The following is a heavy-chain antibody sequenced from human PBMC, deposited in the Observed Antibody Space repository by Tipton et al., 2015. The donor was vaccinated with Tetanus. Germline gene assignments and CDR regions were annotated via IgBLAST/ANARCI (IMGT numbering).Heavy chain of an antibody. CDR3: ARGRTMSGVVAPFDL. D-gene: IGHD3-3*01. V-gene: IGHV4-4*02. CDR1: GGSISSNYW. J-gene: IGHJ4*02. Sequence: TLSLTCAVSGGSISSNYWWSWVRQSPGTGLEWIGEINQSGSTKYNPSFNSRAAISVDTSKSQFSLRVRSVTAADTAVYYCARGRTMSGVVAPFDLWGQGTQVTVSS. CDR2: INQSGST.